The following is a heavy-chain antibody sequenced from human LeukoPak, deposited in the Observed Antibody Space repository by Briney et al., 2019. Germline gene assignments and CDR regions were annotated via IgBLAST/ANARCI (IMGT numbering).Heavy chain of an antibody. CDR1: GFTFSSYN. Sequence: PGGSLRLSCAASGFTFSSYNVNWVRQAPGKGLEWISYISASTTTIYYADSVRGRFTISRDNAKNSVYLQMNSLRDEDTAVCYCARDYGGHGEYFDYWGQGTLVTVSS. CDR2: ISASTTTI. D-gene: IGHD4-23*01. CDR3: ARDYGGHGEYFDY. V-gene: IGHV3-48*02. J-gene: IGHJ4*02.